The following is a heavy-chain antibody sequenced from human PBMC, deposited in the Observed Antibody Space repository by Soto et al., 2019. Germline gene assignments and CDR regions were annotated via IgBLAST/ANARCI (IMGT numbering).Heavy chain of an antibody. CDR2: INHSGST. V-gene: IGHV4-34*01. Sequence: SDTLSLTCAVYGGSFSGYYWTWIRQPPGTGLEWIGEINHSGSTNYNPSLKSRVTISVDTSKNQFSLKLTSVTAADTAFYYCARLWRGGYNWVIDYWGQGTLVTVSS. CDR1: GGSFSGYY. CDR3: ARLWRGGYNWVIDY. J-gene: IGHJ4*02. D-gene: IGHD5-12*01.